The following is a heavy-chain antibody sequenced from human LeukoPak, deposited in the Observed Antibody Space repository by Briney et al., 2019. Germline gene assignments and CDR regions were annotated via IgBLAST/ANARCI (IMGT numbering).Heavy chain of an antibody. V-gene: IGHV4-4*09. CDR2: IYSSETT. D-gene: IGHD2-21*02. Sequence: SEPLSLTCSVSGASISSDYWSRIRQPPGKGLEWIGNIYSSETTKYNPSLRSRATISGDTSKNQFSLKLSSVTAADTAVYYCARLFPYCGGDCPYYYMDVWGKGTTVTVSS. J-gene: IGHJ6*03. CDR3: ARLFPYCGGDCPYYYMDV. CDR1: GASISSDY.